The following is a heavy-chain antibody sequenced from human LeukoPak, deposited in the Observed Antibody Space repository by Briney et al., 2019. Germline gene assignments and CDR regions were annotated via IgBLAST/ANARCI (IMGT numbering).Heavy chain of an antibody. CDR1: GYTLTELS. J-gene: IGHJ1*01. Sequence: ASVKVSCKVSGYTLTELSMHWVRQAPGKGLEWMGGFDPEDGETIYAQKFQGRVTMTEDTSTDTAYMELSSLRSEDTAVYYCATLDYYDSSGYYPQYFQHWGQGTLVTVSS. V-gene: IGHV1-24*01. CDR2: FDPEDGET. D-gene: IGHD3-22*01. CDR3: ATLDYYDSSGYYPQYFQH.